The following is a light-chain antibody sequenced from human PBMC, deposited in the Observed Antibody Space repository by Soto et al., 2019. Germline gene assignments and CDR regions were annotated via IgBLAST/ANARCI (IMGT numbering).Light chain of an antibody. CDR3: ATWDNTLSVEV. V-gene: IGLV1-51*01. J-gene: IGLJ3*02. CDR1: NSNIGRNY. CDR2: GNN. Sequence: QSVLTQPPSVSAAPGQKVTISCFGSNSNIGRNYVSWYRQLPGTAPKLLIYGNNNRHSGITDRISGSKSGTSATLGITGLQPGDEADYYCATWDNTLSVEVFGGGTQLTVL.